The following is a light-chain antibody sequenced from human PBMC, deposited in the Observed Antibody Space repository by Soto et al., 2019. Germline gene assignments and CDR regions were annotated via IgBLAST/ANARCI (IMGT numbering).Light chain of an antibody. J-gene: IGKJ4*01. V-gene: IGKV3-11*01. CDR1: QSVSSY. CDR2: DAS. Sequence: EIVLTQSPATLSLSPGERATLSCRASQSVSSYLAWYQQKPGQAPRLLIYDASNRATGIPARFSGSGSGTDFTLTISSLEPDDFAVYYCQQRSDWLSPFGGGTKVQIK. CDR3: QQRSDWLSP.